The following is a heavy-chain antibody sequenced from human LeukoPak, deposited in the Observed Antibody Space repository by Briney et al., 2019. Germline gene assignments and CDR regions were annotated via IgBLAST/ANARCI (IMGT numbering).Heavy chain of an antibody. CDR2: ISSSSRTT. D-gene: IGHD2-21*02. CDR3: AREPKAYCDGDCYPDY. Sequence: PGGSLRLSCAASGFTFSNYSMNWVRHAPGKGLEWVSFISSSSRTTYHADSVKGRFTISRDNAKNSLYLQMNSLRDEDTAVYYCAREPKAYCDGDCYPDYWGQGTLVTVSS. V-gene: IGHV3-48*02. CDR1: GFTFSNYS. J-gene: IGHJ4*02.